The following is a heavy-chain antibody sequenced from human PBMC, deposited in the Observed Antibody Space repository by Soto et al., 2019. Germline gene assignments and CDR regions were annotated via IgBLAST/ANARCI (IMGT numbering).Heavy chain of an antibody. V-gene: IGHV4-59*08. CDR2: IYYSGST. Sequence: SETLSRTCTVSGGSISSYYWSWIRQPPGKGLEWIGYIYYSGSTNYNPSLKSRVTISVDTSKNQFSLKLSSVTAADTAVYYCARQELITFGGVIVYWGQGTLVTVSS. CDR3: ARQELITFGGVIVY. CDR1: GGSISSYY. D-gene: IGHD3-16*02. J-gene: IGHJ4*02.